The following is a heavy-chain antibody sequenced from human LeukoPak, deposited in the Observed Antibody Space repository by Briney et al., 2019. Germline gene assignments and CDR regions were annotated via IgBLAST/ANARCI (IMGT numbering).Heavy chain of an antibody. D-gene: IGHD3-10*01. V-gene: IGHV3-23*01. Sequence: GGSLRLSCAASGFTFSSYAMSWVRQAPGKGLEWVSAISGSGGSTYYADSVKGRFTISRDNSKNTLYLQMNSLRAEDTAAYYCAKVSITMVRGVINWSDPWGQGTLVTVSS. CDR1: GFTFSSYA. J-gene: IGHJ5*02. CDR3: AKVSITMVRGVINWSDP. CDR2: ISGSGGST.